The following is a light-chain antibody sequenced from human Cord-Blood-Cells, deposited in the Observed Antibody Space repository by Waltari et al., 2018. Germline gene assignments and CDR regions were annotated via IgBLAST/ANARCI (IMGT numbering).Light chain of an antibody. CDR2: EVS. Sequence: QSALTQPPSASGSPGQSVPIPCTATSSDVCGYNYVSWYQQHPGKAPKLMIYEVSKRPSGVPVRFSGSKSGNPASLTVSGLQAEDEADYYCSSYAGSNIYVFGTGTKVTVL. J-gene: IGLJ1*01. CDR1: SSDVCGYNY. CDR3: SSYAGSNIYV. V-gene: IGLV2-8*01.